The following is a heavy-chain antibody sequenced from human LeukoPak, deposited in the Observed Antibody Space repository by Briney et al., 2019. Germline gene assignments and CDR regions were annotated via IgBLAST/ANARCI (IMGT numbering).Heavy chain of an antibody. CDR3: AREPLRGAMVHFDY. CDR1: GFTFSSYS. J-gene: IGHJ4*02. V-gene: IGHV3-21*01. Sequence: GGSLRLPCAASGFTFSSYSMNWVRQAPGKGLEWVSSISSSSSYIYYADSVKGRFTISRDNAKNSLYLQMNSLRAEDTAVYYCAREPLRGAMVHFDYWGQGTLVTVSS. CDR2: ISSSSSYI. D-gene: IGHD5-18*01.